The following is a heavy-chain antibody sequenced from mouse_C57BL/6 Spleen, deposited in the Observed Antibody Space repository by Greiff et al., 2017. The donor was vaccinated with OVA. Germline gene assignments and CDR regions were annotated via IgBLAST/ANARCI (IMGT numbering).Heavy chain of an antibody. Sequence: DVMLVESGGGLVKPGGSLKLSCAASGFTFSSYAMSWVRQTPEKRLEWVATISDGGSYTYYPDNVKGRFTISRDNAKNNLYLQMSHLKSEDTAMYYCASPYYGSSYWFAYWGQGTLVTVSA. J-gene: IGHJ3*01. D-gene: IGHD1-1*01. CDR1: GFTFSSYA. CDR3: ASPYYGSSYWFAY. V-gene: IGHV5-4*03. CDR2: ISDGGSYT.